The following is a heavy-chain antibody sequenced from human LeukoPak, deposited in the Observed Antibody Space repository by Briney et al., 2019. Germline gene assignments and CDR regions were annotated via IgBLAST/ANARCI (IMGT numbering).Heavy chain of an antibody. CDR3: AREAGVHAFDI. J-gene: IGHJ3*02. CDR1: GGSFSTYY. Sequence: SETLSLTCAVYGGSFSTYYWSWIRQPPGKGLEWIGEINHSGSTNNNPSLKSRVTISVDMSKNQISLKLTSVTAADTAVYYCAREAGVHAFDIWGQGTMVTVSS. V-gene: IGHV4-34*01. CDR2: INHSGST.